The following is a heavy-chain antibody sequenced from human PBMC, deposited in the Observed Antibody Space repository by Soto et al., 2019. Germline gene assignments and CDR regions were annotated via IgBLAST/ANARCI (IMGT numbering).Heavy chain of an antibody. D-gene: IGHD5-12*01. J-gene: IGHJ4*02. CDR3: AKWSGYGDE. Sequence: EVQLLESGGGLGQPGGSLRLSCAASGFTFSTYSMAWVRQAPGKGPEWVSGLSGGGINTFYADSVKGRFTISVDNSKNTVDLQMNSLRVEDTAVYYCAKWSGYGDEWGQGTLVTVSS. CDR2: LSGGGINT. V-gene: IGHV3-23*01. CDR1: GFTFSTYS.